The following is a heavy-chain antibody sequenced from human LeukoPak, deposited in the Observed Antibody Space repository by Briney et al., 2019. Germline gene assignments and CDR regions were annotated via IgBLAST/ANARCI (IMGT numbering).Heavy chain of an antibody. Sequence: GGSLRLSCAAAGSIFRNNWMTWVRQAPGKGLEWVANIKHDSSEKYSVDSVKGRFTISRDNAKMILYLQMNSLRAEDTAVYFCARGRSMDFWGQGTLVTVSS. J-gene: IGHJ4*02. CDR2: IKHDSSEK. V-gene: IGHV3-7*04. D-gene: IGHD2-8*01. CDR1: GSIFRNNW. CDR3: ARGRSMDF.